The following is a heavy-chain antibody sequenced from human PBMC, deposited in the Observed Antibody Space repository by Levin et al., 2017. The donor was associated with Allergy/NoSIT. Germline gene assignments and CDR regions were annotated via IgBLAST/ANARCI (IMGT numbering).Heavy chain of an antibody. CDR3: ARSTVYFLEGYSQWVLDL. V-gene: IGHV4-4*02. CDR2: VYHSGTT. J-gene: IGHJ4*02. CDR1: GVSISSGDW. Sequence: SQTLSLTCTVSGVSISSGDWWTWVRRPPGRGLEWIGEVYHSGTTTYNPSLQSRLTLSVDKSKKQISLRLTSVTAASTALYYCARSTVYFLEGYSQWVLDLWGRGTLVTVSS. D-gene: IGHD3-3*01.